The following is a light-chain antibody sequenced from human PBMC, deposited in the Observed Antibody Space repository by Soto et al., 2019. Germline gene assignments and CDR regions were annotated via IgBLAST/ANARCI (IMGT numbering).Light chain of an antibody. CDR2: GAS. V-gene: IGKV3-20*01. Sequence: EIVLTQSPGTLSLSPGERATLSCRASQSVSSSYLAWYQQKPGQAPRLLIYGASSRATGIPDRXSGSXSGXXXXXXXXXLXPEXFXVYFCQQYGXSRTFGQGTKVEI. J-gene: IGKJ1*01. CDR1: QSVSSSY. CDR3: QQYGXSRT.